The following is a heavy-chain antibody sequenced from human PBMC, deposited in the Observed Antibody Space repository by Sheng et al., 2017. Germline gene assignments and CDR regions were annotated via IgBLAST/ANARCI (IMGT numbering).Heavy chain of an antibody. D-gene: IGHD6-19*01. CDR1: GGSFSGYY. CDR2: INHSGST. V-gene: IGHV4-34*01. CDR3: ARGLIAVAD. Sequence: QVQLQQWGAGLLKPSETLSLTCAVYGGSFSGYYWSWIRQPPGKGLEWIGEINHSGSTNYNPSLRSRVTISVDTSKNQFSLKLSSVTAADTAVYHCARGLIAVADWGQGTLVTVSS. J-gene: IGHJ4*02.